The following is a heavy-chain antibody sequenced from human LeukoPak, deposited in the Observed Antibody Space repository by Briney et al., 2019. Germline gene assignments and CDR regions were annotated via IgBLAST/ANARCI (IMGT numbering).Heavy chain of an antibody. CDR1: GFTFSTYA. Sequence: GGSLRLSCAASGFTFSTYAMSWVRQAPGKGLEWVSTIGGGGGGTYYADSVKGRFTISRDTSKNTLFLQMNSLRAEDTAVYYCARNDFGRGWLGDNWGQGTLVTVFS. D-gene: IGHD6-19*01. J-gene: IGHJ4*02. V-gene: IGHV3-23*01. CDR3: ARNDFGRGWLGDN. CDR2: IGGGGGGT.